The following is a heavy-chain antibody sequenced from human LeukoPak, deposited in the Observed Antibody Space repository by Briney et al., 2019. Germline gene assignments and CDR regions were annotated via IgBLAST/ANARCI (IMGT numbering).Heavy chain of an antibody. J-gene: IGHJ4*02. CDR3: AKDLEYSSGADY. CDR2: ISSSSSYI. CDR1: GFTFSSYS. V-gene: IGHV3-21*04. Sequence: GGSLRLSCAASGFTFSSYSMNWVRQAPGKGLEWVSSISSSSSYIYYADSVKGRFTISRDNAKNSLYLQMNSLRAEDTAVYYCAKDLEYSSGADYWGQGTLVTVSS. D-gene: IGHD6-19*01.